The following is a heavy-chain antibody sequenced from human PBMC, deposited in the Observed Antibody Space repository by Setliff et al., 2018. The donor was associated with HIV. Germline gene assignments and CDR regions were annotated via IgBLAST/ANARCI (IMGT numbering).Heavy chain of an antibody. CDR2: ISWSGGGT. CDR3: ARLMYSSGPGSFDY. V-gene: IGHV3-20*04. Sequence: PGGSLRLSCAVSGFTFEDYGMSWVRQVPGKGLEWVSGISWSGGGTGYAACVKGRFTISRDNAKNSLYLQMNSLRAEDTAVYYCARLMYSSGPGSFDYWGQGTLVTVSS. D-gene: IGHD6-19*01. CDR1: GFTFEDYG. J-gene: IGHJ4*02.